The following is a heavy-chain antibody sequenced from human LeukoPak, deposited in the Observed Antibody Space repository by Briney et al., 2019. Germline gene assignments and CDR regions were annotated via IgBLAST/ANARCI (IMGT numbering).Heavy chain of an antibody. V-gene: IGHV3-23*01. D-gene: IGHD5-12*01. J-gene: IGHJ4*02. CDR3: AKVSWRQRFDY. CDR2: ISGSGGST. CDR1: GFTFSSYA. Sequence: GGSLRLSCAASGFTFSSYAMSSVRQAPGAGLEWVSAISGSGGSTYYADSVKGRFTISRDNSKNTLYLQMNSLRAEDTAVYYCAKVSWRQRFDYWGQGTLVTVSS.